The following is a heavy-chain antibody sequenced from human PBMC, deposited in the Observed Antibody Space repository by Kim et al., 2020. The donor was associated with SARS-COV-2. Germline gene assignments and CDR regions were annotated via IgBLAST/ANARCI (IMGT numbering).Heavy chain of an antibody. CDR2: IKQDGSEK. CDR1: GFTFSSYW. V-gene: IGHV3-7*01. D-gene: IGHD3-3*01. J-gene: IGHJ3*02. CDR3: ARVGYDFWSGYLGAFDI. Sequence: GGSLRLSCAASGFTFSSYWMSWVRQAPGKGLEWVANIKQDGSEKYYVYSVKGRFTISRDNAKNSLYLQMNSMRAEDTAVYYCARVGYDFWSGYLGAFDIWGQGTMVTVSS.